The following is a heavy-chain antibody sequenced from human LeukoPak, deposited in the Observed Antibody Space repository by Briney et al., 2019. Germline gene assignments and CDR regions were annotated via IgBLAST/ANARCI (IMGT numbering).Heavy chain of an antibody. CDR2: IRYDGTNR. J-gene: IGHJ4*02. CDR1: GFTFSSCG. Sequence: GSLRLSCAASGFTFSSCGMHWVRQAPGKGLEWVAFIRYDGTNRYYADSVKGRFTISRDNSKNTLYLQMNSLRAEDTAVYYCAKDQSRKIMIGTSSRAPNDYWGQGTLVTVSS. D-gene: IGHD3-16*01. V-gene: IGHV3-30*02. CDR3: AKDQSRKIMIGTSSRAPNDY.